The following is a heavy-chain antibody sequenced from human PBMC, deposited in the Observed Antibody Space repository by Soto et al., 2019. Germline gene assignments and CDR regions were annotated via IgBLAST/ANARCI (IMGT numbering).Heavy chain of an antibody. CDR2: IYWDDDK. Sequence: XGPTLVNPTQSLTLTCTFSGFSLSTSGVGVGWIRQPPGKALEWLALIYWDDDKRYSPSLKSRLTITKDTSKNQVVLTMTNMDPVDTATYYCAHRNVAAAGADYWGQGYLVTVSS. D-gene: IGHD6-13*01. CDR1: GFSLSTSGVG. CDR3: AHRNVAAAGADY. J-gene: IGHJ4*02. V-gene: IGHV2-5*02.